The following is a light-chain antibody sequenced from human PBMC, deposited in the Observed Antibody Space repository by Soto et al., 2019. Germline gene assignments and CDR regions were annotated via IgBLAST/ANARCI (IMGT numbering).Light chain of an antibody. J-gene: IGKJ1*01. Sequence: DIQMTQSPSTLSASVGDRVTITCRASQNINSHLAWYQQKPGKAPNLLIYTASNLESGVPSRFSGSGSGTEFTLTINNLQPEDFATFYCQQYDLYSTFGQGTKVEIK. CDR1: QNINSH. CDR2: TAS. V-gene: IGKV1-5*03. CDR3: QQYDLYST.